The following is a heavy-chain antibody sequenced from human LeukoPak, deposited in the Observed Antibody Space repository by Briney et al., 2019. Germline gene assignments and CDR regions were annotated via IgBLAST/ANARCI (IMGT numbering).Heavy chain of an antibody. Sequence: PGGSLRLSCATSGFTFTNTWMSWVRQAPGKGLEWVSALSDDGGHTYYADSVKGRFTISRDSSKNTLYPQMNSPRAEDTAVYHCAKGGWLEYWGQGTLVTVSS. CDR2: LSDDGGHT. V-gene: IGHV3-23*01. CDR1: GFTFTNTW. D-gene: IGHD6-19*01. CDR3: AKGGWLEY. J-gene: IGHJ4*02.